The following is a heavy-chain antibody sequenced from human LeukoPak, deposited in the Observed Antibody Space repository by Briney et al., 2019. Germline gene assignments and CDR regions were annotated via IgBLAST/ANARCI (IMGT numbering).Heavy chain of an antibody. D-gene: IGHD2-8*01. Sequence: ASVKVSCKTSGYTFTCYDINWVRQATGQGLEWMGWMNPNSGHTGYAQKFQGRVTMTRNTSISTAYMELSSLRSEDTAVYYCARGRRYCTNGMCYSNYYYMDVWGKGTTVTVSS. CDR1: GYTFTCYD. CDR3: ARGRRYCTNGMCYSNYYYMDV. V-gene: IGHV1-8*01. CDR2: MNPNSGHT. J-gene: IGHJ6*03.